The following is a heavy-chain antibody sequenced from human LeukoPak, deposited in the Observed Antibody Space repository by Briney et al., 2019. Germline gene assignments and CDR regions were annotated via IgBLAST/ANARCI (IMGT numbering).Heavy chain of an antibody. J-gene: IGHJ4*02. CDR1: GLAFDDYG. Sequence: GGSLRLSCAASGLAFDDYGMSWVRQAPGKGLEWAAGINWNGGRTAYADSVKGRFTISRDNAKNSLFLQMNSLRAEDTALYYCARDFDSNGYYGSPSYWGQGTLVTVSS. V-gene: IGHV3-20*04. D-gene: IGHD3-22*01. CDR3: ARDFDSNGYYGSPSY. CDR2: INWNGGRT.